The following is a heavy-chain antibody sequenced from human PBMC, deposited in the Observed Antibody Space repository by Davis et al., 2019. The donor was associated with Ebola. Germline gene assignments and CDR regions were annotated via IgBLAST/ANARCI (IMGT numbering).Heavy chain of an antibody. CDR2: FDPEEGAI. V-gene: IGHV1-24*01. Sequence: AASVKVSCKVSGYALTQLSMHWVRQAPGKGLEWMGGFDPEEGAIVYAQKFQDRVTVTRDTSTTTVYMDLSSLRSDDTAVYFCARTSIVGTTTTASDIWGQGTLVTVSS. J-gene: IGHJ3*02. D-gene: IGHD1-26*01. CDR3: ARTSIVGTTTTASDI. CDR1: GYALTQLS.